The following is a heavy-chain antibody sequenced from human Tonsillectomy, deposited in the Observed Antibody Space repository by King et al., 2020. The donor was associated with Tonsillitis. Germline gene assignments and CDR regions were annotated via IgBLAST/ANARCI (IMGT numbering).Heavy chain of an antibody. Sequence: QLVQSGAEVKKPGSSVKVSCKASGGTFSSSALSWVRQAPGQGLEWMGRIIPILNTANYAQKFQGRVTLTADRSSTTAYLELSSLSTEDTAVYFCARDHDESAVSAGGFFDYWGQGTPVTVSS. J-gene: IGHJ4*02. CDR1: GGTFSSSA. D-gene: IGHD6-19*01. CDR2: IIPILNTA. CDR3: ARDHDESAVSAGGFFDY. V-gene: IGHV1-69*14.